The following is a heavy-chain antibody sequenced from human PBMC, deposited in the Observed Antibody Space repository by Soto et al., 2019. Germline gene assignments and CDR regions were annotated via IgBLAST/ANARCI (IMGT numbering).Heavy chain of an antibody. V-gene: IGHV3-73*01. Sequence: GGSLRLSCTASGFNFNVSGVHWVRQASGKGLEWVGRIRSKSNNYATVYAESVKGRFTISRDDSKNTAYLQINSLRSEDTAVYYCTRTAVSSSNWFPWFDPWGQGSLVTVSS. CDR3: TRTAVSSSNWFPWFDP. J-gene: IGHJ5*02. D-gene: IGHD6-13*01. CDR2: IRSKSNNYAT. CDR1: GFNFNVSG.